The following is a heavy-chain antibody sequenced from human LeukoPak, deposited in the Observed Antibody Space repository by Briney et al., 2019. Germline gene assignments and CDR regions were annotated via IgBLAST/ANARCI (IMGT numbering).Heavy chain of an antibody. D-gene: IGHD3-10*01. CDR2: ISYDGSNK. Sequence: GGSLRLSCAASGFTFSSYGMHWVRKAPGKGLEWVAVISYDGSNKYYADSVKGRFTISRDNSKNTLYLQMNSLRAEDTAVYYCARDLLLLWFGNGAFDIWGQGTMVTVSS. CDR3: ARDLLLLWFGNGAFDI. V-gene: IGHV3-30*03. J-gene: IGHJ3*02. CDR1: GFTFSSYG.